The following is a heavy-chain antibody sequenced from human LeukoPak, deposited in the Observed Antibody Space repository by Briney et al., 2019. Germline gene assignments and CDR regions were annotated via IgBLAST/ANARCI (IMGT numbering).Heavy chain of an antibody. J-gene: IGHJ4*02. Sequence: PSETLSLTCAVYGGSFSGYYWSWIRQPPGKGLEWIGEINHSGSTNYNPSLKSRVTISVDTSKNQFSLKLSSVTAADTAVYYCAREESDSSGYYWVYWGQGTLVTVSS. V-gene: IGHV4-34*01. D-gene: IGHD3-22*01. CDR2: INHSGST. CDR3: AREESDSSGYYWVY. CDR1: GGSFSGYY.